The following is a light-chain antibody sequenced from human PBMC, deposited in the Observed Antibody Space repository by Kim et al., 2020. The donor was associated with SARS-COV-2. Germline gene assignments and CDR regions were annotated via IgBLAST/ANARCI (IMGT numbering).Light chain of an antibody. CDR1: RGSIATSY. CDR2: ENN. Sequence: NFMLTQPHSVSESPGKTVTISCTRSRGSIATSYVQWYQQCPASAPATIIYENNERPSGVPDRFSGSIDSSSNSASLTISGLKTEDEADYYCQSYDSTTVVFGGGTKLTVL. V-gene: IGLV6-57*03. J-gene: IGLJ2*01. CDR3: QSYDSTTVV.